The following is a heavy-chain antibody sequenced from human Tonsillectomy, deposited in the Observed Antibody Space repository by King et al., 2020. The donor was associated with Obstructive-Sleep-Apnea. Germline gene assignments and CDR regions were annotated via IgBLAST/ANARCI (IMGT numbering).Heavy chain of an antibody. V-gene: IGHV1-2*02. CDR2: INPNSGGT. Sequence: QLVQSGAEVKKPGASVKVSCKASGYTFTAYYIHWVRQAPGQGLEWMGWINPNSGGTNYAQEFQGRVTLTRDTSISTAYMELSRLTSDDTAAYYCAKDLTEYSASWYYDYWGQGTLVTVSS. D-gene: IGHD6-13*01. CDR1: GYTFTAYY. J-gene: IGHJ4*02. CDR3: AKDLTEYSASWYYDY.